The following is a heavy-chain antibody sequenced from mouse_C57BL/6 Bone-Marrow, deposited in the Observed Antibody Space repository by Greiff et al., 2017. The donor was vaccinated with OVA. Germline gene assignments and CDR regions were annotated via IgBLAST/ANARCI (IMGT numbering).Heavy chain of an antibody. D-gene: IGHD2-2*01. Sequence: VQLQQSGAELMKPGASVKLSCKATGYTFTGYWIEWVKQRPGHGLEWIGEILPGSGSTNSNEKFKGKATFTADTSSNTAYMQLSSLTTEDSAIYYCARDLTMVTTPPAYWGQGTLVTVSA. CDR2: ILPGSGST. V-gene: IGHV1-9*01. CDR1: GYTFTGYW. J-gene: IGHJ3*01. CDR3: ARDLTMVTTPPAY.